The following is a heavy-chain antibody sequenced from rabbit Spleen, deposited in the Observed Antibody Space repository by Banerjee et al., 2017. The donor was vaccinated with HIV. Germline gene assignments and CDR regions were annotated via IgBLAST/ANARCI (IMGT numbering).Heavy chain of an antibody. CDR2: INASTGNP. CDR3: ARDLDGVIGWNFGW. V-gene: IGHV1S45*01. CDR1: GVSFSDKDV. J-gene: IGHJ4*01. Sequence: QEQLVESGGGLFQPGASLTLTCKASGVSFSDKDVMCWVRQAPGKGLERIACINASTGNPVYASWASGQFTISRTSSTTVSLQMASLTAADTATYICARDLDGVIGWNFGWWGPGTRVPVS. D-gene: IGHD1-1*01.